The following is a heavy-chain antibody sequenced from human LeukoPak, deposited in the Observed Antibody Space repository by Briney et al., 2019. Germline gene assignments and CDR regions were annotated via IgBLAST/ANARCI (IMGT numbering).Heavy chain of an antibody. Sequence: GRSLRLSCAASGFTFSNYGMHWVRQAPGKRLEYVSGINNNGDSTYYSDSVKARLTISRDNSKNTLFLQMASLRAEDTAVYYCVKTMMTFGGVIRTDAFDIWGQGTMVIVSS. CDR2: INNNGDST. CDR3: VKTMMTFGGVIRTDAFDI. CDR1: GFTFSNYG. V-gene: IGHV3-64D*06. D-gene: IGHD3-16*01. J-gene: IGHJ3*02.